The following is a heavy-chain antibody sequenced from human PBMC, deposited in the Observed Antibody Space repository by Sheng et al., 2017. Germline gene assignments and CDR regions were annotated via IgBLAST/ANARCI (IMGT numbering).Heavy chain of an antibody. J-gene: IGHJ6*03. CDR2: ISSGSSTI. V-gene: IGHV3-48*01. Sequence: DVQLVESGGGLVQPGGSLRLSCAASGFSFSTYSMNWVRQAPGKGLEWVSYISSGSSTIYYADSVKGRFTISRDNAKNSLTLQMNSLRGEDTAVYYCARVQLRDYNYYYYMDVWGQGTTVTVSS. D-gene: IGHD2-2*01. CDR1: GFSFSTYS. CDR3: ARVQLRDYNYYYYMDV.